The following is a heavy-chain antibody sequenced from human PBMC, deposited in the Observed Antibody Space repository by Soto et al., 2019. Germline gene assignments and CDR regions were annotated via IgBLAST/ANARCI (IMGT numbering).Heavy chain of an antibody. D-gene: IGHD2-2*01. Sequence: GGSLRLSCEASGFTFRNYAMSWVRQAPGEGPKWVSTLGGGNDIFYADSVKGRFTISRDNAKNTLYLQMNSLRAEDTAVYYFARLPIVVVPAAYYYYYMDVWGKGTTVTVSS. CDR1: GFTFRNYA. V-gene: IGHV3-23*01. CDR2: LGGGNDI. J-gene: IGHJ6*03. CDR3: ARLPIVVVPAAYYYYYMDV.